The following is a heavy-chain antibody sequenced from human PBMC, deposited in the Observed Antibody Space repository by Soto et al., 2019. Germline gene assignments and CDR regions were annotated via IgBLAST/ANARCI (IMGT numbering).Heavy chain of an antibody. Sequence: HVQLQESGPGLVRPSGTLSLTCAVSGDSINSNYCWTWVRQPPGKGLEWIAEIYYSGGTSYNPSLKSRVTISIDKSKNQFSLNLTSVTAADTAMYYCASDTGWGLGYWGQGTLVTVSS. J-gene: IGHJ4*02. D-gene: IGHD6-19*01. V-gene: IGHV4-4*02. CDR3: ASDTGWGLGY. CDR2: IYYSGGT. CDR1: GDSINSNYC.